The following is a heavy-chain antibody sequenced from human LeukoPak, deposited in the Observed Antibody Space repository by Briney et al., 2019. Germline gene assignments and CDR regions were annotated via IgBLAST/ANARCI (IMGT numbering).Heavy chain of an antibody. CDR3: ARVVGWELRGWFDP. J-gene: IGHJ5*02. CDR1: GYTLTELS. Sequence: ASVNVSCKVSGYTLTELSMHWVRQAPGKGLEWMGGFDPEDGETIYAQKFQGRVTITADESTSTAYMELSSLRSEDTAVYYCARVVGWELRGWFDPWGQGTLVTVSS. D-gene: IGHD1-26*01. CDR2: FDPEDGET. V-gene: IGHV1-24*01.